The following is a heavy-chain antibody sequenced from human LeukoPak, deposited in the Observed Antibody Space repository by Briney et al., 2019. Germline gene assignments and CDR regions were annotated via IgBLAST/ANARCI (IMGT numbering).Heavy chain of an antibody. CDR1: GFTISDYW. Sequence: HPGGSLRLSCAASGFTISDYWMSWVRQAPGKGLEWVANIKEDGSEKNYVDSAKGRFTISRDNAKNSLYLQMNNLRAEDTAVYYCAKETSSSWFLFDYWGQGTLVTVSS. D-gene: IGHD6-13*01. V-gene: IGHV3-7*01. CDR2: IKEDGSEK. CDR3: AKETSSSWFLFDY. J-gene: IGHJ4*02.